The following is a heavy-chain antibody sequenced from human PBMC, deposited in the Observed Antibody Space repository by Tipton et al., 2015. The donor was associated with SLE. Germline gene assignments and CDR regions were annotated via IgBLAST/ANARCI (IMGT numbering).Heavy chain of an antibody. J-gene: IGHJ6*02. CDR2: IYSGDNI. CDR3: ARDHAMYV. CDR1: GFTVSSNY. V-gene: IGHV3-66*01. Sequence: PRLSCAASGFTVSSNYLSWVRQAPGKGLEWVSVIYSGDNIYYADFVKGRFTISRDNSKNTLYLQMNSLRPEDTAVYYCARDHAMYVWCLASAVTVSS.